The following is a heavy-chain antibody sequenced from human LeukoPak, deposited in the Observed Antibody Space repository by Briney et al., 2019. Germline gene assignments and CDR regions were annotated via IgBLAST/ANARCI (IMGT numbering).Heavy chain of an antibody. J-gene: IGHJ6*02. CDR1: GGSISSYY. D-gene: IGHD3-3*01. Sequence: SETLSLTCTVSGGSISSYYWSWIRQPPGKGLEWIGYIYYSGSTNYNPSLKSRVTISVDTSKNQFSLKLSSVTAADTAVYYCARAEYYDFWSGFNHYYGMDVWGQGTTVTVSS. CDR2: IYYSGST. CDR3: ARAEYYDFWSGFNHYYGMDV. V-gene: IGHV4-59*01.